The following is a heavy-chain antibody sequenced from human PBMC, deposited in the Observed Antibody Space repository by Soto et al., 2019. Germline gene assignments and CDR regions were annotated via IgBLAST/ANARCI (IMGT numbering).Heavy chain of an antibody. V-gene: IGHV3-73*01. Sequence: GGSLRLSCAASGVTLSGSSMPWVRPASGKGLEWVARSRSKANDYATTYAASVKGRFTISRDESKNTTYLQMNSLKTEDTAIYYCASLIYDSSNFYDNDYWGQGTLVTVSS. CDR1: GVTLSGSS. CDR3: ASLIYDSSNFYDNDY. CDR2: SRSKANDYAT. J-gene: IGHJ4*02. D-gene: IGHD3-22*01.